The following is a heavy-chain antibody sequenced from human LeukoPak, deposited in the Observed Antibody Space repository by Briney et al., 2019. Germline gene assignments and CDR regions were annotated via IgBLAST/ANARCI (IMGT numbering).Heavy chain of an antibody. D-gene: IGHD6-13*01. CDR2: ISAYNGNT. Sequence: GSVKVSCKASGYTFTSYGISWVRQAPGQGLEWMGWISAYNGNTNYAQKLQGRVTMTTDTSTSTAYMELRSLRSDDTAVYYCARGRYSSSYNSLDYWGQGTLVTVSS. J-gene: IGHJ4*02. CDR1: GYTFTSYG. V-gene: IGHV1-18*01. CDR3: ARGRYSSSYNSLDY.